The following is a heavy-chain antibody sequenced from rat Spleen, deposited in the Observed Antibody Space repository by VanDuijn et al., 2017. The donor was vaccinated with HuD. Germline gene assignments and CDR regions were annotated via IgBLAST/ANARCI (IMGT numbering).Heavy chain of an antibody. CDR1: GFTFNNYW. J-gene: IGHJ2*01. CDR3: TRDPGSPFDY. V-gene: IGHV5-31*01. Sequence: EVQLVESGGGLVQPGKSLKLSCVASGFTFNNYWMTWIRQAPGKGLEWIASITHIGDGTYYADSVKGRFTISRDNAKSTLFLQMHSLRSEDTATYYCTRDPGSPFDYWGQGVMVTVSS. CDR2: ITHIGDGT. D-gene: IGHD1-4*01.